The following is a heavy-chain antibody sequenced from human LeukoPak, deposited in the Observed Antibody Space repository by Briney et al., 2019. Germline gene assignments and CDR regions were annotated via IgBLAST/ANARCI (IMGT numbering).Heavy chain of an antibody. CDR1: GYTFTSYA. D-gene: IGHD2-8*01. V-gene: IGHV1-3*01. J-gene: IGHJ6*04. CDR3: ARGGGMVCMDV. Sequence: ASVKVSCKASGYTFTSYAMHWVRQAPGQRLEWMGWINAGNGNTKYPQKFQGRVTITRDTSASTAYMELSSLRSEDTAVYYCARGGGMVCMDVWGKGTTVTVSS. CDR2: INAGNGNT.